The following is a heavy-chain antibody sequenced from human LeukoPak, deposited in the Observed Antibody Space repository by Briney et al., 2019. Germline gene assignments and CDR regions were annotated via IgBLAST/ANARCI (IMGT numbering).Heavy chain of an antibody. V-gene: IGHV3-30-3*01. CDR2: ISYDGSNK. J-gene: IGHJ6*03. D-gene: IGHD1-26*01. CDR3: AKESGDVLMGATQDSYYYYYMDV. CDR1: GFTFSSYA. Sequence: GGSLRLSCAASGFTFSSYAMHWVRQAPGKGLEWVAVISYDGSNKYYADSVKGRFTISRDNSKNTLYLQMNSLRAEDTAVYYCAKESGDVLMGATQDSYYYYYMDVWGKGTTVTVSS.